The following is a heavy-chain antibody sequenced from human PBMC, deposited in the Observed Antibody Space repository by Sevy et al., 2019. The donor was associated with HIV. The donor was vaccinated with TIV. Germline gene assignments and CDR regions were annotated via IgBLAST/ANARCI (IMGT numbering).Heavy chain of an antibody. CDR2: IWYDGSNI. D-gene: IGHD2-15*01. CDR1: GFTFSSYA. J-gene: IGHJ5*02. V-gene: IGHV3-30*04. CDR3: ARGGIVVVKGAPGHWFDP. Sequence: GGSLRLSCAASGFTFSSYAMHWVRQAPGKGLEWVAVIWYDGSNIYYADSVKGRFTISRDNSKNTLYLQMNSLRAEDTAVYYCARGGIVVVKGAPGHWFDPWGQGTLVTVSS.